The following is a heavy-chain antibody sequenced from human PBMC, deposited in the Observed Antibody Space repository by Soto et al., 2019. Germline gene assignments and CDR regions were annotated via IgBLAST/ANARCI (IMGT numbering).Heavy chain of an antibody. CDR2: IYFSGST. CDR1: GGAISSSSYY. J-gene: IGHJ3*02. D-gene: IGHD3-22*01. V-gene: IGHV4-39*01. Sequence: QLQLQESGPGLVKPSETLSLTCTVSGGAISSSSYYWGWIRQPPGKGLAWIGTIYFSGSTYYNPSLKSRFTISVDTSKNQFSLKLCSVTAADTAVYYCARNPNYFDSSGGSFAIWGRETMVTVSS. CDR3: ARNPNYFDSSGGSFAI.